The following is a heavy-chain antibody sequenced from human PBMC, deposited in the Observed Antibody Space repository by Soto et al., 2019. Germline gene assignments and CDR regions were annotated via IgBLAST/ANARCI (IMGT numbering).Heavy chain of an antibody. CDR2: INPNSGGT. D-gene: IGHD3-22*01. CDR1: GYTFTGYY. CDR3: ARPTESCYYDSSGYNPFDY. J-gene: IGHJ4*02. Sequence: ASVKVSCKASGYTFTGYYMHWVRQAPGQGLEWMGWINPNSGGTNYAQKFQGRVTMTRDTSISTAYMELSRLRSDDTAVYYCARPTESCYYDSSGYNPFDYWGQGTLVTVSS. V-gene: IGHV1-2*02.